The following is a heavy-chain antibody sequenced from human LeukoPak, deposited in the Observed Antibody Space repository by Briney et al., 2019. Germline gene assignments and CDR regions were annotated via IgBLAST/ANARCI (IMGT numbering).Heavy chain of an antibody. CDR2: IGTAGDT. D-gene: IGHD3-16*01. CDR3: ARKGFNGGLDY. Sequence: GGSLRLSCAASGFSFSSYWMHWVRQATGKGLEWVSAIGTAGDTYYPGSVKGRFTISRENAKNSLYLQMNSLRAGDTAVYYCARKGFNGGLDYWGQGTLVTASS. V-gene: IGHV3-13*04. CDR1: GFSFSSYW. J-gene: IGHJ4*02.